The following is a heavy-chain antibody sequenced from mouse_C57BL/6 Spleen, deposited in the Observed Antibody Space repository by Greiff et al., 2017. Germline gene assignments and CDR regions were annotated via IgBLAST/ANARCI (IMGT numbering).Heavy chain of an antibody. Sequence: EVKLVESGGGLVQPKGSLKLSCAASGFSFNPYAMNWVRQAPGKGLEWVARIRSQSNNYATYYADSVKDRFTISRDDSESMLYLQMNNLKTEDTAMDYCVRSFYGNYVWFAYWGQGTLVTVSA. CDR2: IRSQSNNYAT. D-gene: IGHD2-10*01. J-gene: IGHJ3*01. CDR3: VRSFYGNYVWFAY. CDR1: GFSFNPYA. V-gene: IGHV10-1*01.